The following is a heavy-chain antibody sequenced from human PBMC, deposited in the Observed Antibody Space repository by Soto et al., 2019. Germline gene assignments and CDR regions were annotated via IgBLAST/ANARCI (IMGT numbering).Heavy chain of an antibody. CDR2: INSDGSST. V-gene: IGHV3-74*01. CDR3: AREGYGDYVYFDY. CDR1: GFTFSSYW. Sequence: GGSLRLSCAASGFTFSSYWMHWVRQAPGKGLVWVSRINSDGSSTSYADSVKGRFTISRDNAKNTLYLQMNSLRAEDTAVYYCAREGYGDYVYFDYWGQGTLVTVSS. D-gene: IGHD4-17*01. J-gene: IGHJ4*02.